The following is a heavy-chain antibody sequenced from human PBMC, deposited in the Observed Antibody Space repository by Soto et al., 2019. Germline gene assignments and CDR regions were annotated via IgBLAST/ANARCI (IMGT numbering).Heavy chain of an antibody. J-gene: IGHJ2*01. D-gene: IGHD6-13*01. CDR2: IYPGDSDT. CDR3: ARQKGISWPYWYFDL. Sequence: EVQLVQSGAEVRRPGESLKISCKDSGYSFTTYWFGWVRQLPEKGLEWMGIIYPGDSDTRYSPSFQGQVTISADKSISTAYLQWSRLKASVNAMYYCARQKGISWPYWYFDLWGRGTLVTVSS. CDR1: GYSFTTYW. V-gene: IGHV5-51*01.